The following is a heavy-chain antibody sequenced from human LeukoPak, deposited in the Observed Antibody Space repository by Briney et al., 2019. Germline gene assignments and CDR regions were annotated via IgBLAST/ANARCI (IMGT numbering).Heavy chain of an antibody. CDR2: INPNSGGT. J-gene: IGHJ4*02. CDR3: ARGRYYDSSGYYSD. D-gene: IGHD3-22*01. CDR1: GYTFTGYY. Sequence: ASVKVSCKASGYTFTGYYMHWVRQAPGQGLEWVGWINPNSGGTNYAQKFQGRVTMTRDTSISTAYMELTRLRSDDTAVYYCARGRYYDSSGYYSDWGQGTLVTLSS. V-gene: IGHV1-2*02.